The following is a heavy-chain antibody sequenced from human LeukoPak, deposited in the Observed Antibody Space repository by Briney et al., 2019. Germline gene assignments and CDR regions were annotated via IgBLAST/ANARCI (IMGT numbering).Heavy chain of an antibody. CDR2: SDPEDCET. CDR3: AIPDGYSSSWYFDY. D-gene: IGHD6-13*01. Sequence: ASVKVSCKVSGYTLTELSMHWVRQAPGKGLEWRGGSDPEDCETIYAQKFQGRVTMTEDTSTDAAYMELSSLRSEDTAVYYCAIPDGYSSSWYFDYWGQGTLVTVSS. J-gene: IGHJ4*02. V-gene: IGHV1-24*01. CDR1: GYTLTELS.